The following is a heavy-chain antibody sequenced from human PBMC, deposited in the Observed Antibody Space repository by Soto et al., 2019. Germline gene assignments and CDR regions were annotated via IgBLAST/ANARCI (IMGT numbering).Heavy chain of an antibody. J-gene: IGHJ5*02. CDR3: ARTLFGWGIWFDP. Sequence: PSETLSLTCTVSGDSITSNSYFWAWIRQPPGKGLEWIGSNYYSGTTYYNPSLKSRVTISVDTSKNQFSLKLSSVTAADTAVYYCARTLFGWGIWFDPWGQGTLVTVSS. D-gene: IGHD3-10*02. V-gene: IGHV4-39*07. CDR2: NYYSGTT. CDR1: GDSITSNSYF.